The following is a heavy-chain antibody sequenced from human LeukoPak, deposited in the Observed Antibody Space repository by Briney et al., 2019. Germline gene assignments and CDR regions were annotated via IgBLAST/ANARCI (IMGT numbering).Heavy chain of an antibody. CDR1: GYTFTNYG. V-gene: IGHV1-18*01. CDR3: AKDRGWQYADYETVAVEH. J-gene: IGHJ4*02. Sequence: VASVKVPCKASGYTFTNYGISWVRQAPGQGLEWMGWISVYTGKTYRAQKFQARVTMTTDTSTTTAYMELRSLRSDDTAVYYCAKDRGWQYADYETVAVEHWGQGTLVTVSS. D-gene: IGHD4-17*01. CDR2: ISVYTGKT.